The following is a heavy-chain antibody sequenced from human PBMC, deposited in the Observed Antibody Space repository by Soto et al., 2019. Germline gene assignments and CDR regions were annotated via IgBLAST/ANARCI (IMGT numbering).Heavy chain of an antibody. CDR3: ARRSLRLGRDFDY. V-gene: IGHV4-30-4*01. J-gene: IGHJ4*02. CDR2: IYYSGST. D-gene: IGHD3-16*01. Sequence: PSETLSLTCTVSGGSISSGDYYWSWIRQPPGKGLEWIGYIYYSGSTYYNPSLKSRVTISVDTSKNQFSLKLSSVTAADTAVYYCARRSLRLGRDFDYWGQGTLVTVSS. CDR1: GGSISSGDYY.